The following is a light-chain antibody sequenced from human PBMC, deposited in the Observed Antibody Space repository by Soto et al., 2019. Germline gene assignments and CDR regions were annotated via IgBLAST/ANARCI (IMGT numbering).Light chain of an antibody. Sequence: QSVLTQPPSVSGAPGQSVTISCTGSSSNLGAGYDVHWYQQLPGTAPKLLIYGDTNRPSGVPDRFSGSKSGTSASLAITGLQAEDEGDYYCQSYDSRLTGFYVFGTGTKVTVL. J-gene: IGLJ1*01. V-gene: IGLV1-40*01. CDR3: QSYDSRLTGFYV. CDR2: GDT. CDR1: SSNLGAGYD.